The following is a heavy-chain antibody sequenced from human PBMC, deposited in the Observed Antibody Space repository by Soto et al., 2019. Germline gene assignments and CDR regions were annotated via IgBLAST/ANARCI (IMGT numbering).Heavy chain of an antibody. V-gene: IGHV1-3*01. CDR3: ARDTGYTFGSLNY. CDR1: GYTFTDYA. Sequence: HVELVQSGADVKKPGASVTISCKASGYTFTDYALHWVRQAPGQRLEWMGWMNAGVGNTLYSQKFQGRITITRDTSASTAYMDLNSLKSEDTAFYYCARDTGYTFGSLNYWGPGTLVTVSS. D-gene: IGHD5-18*01. CDR2: MNAGVGNT. J-gene: IGHJ4*02.